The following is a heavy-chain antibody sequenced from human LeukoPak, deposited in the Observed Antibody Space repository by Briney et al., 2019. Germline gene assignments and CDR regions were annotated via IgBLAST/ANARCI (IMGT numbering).Heavy chain of an antibody. J-gene: IGHJ3*02. Sequence: GGSLRLSCAASGFTFSSYSMNWVRQAPGKGLEWVSSISSGSSYIYYADSVKGRFTISRDNAQNSLYLQMNSLRAEDTAVYYCAREGALPDAFDIWGQGTMVTVSS. CDR2: ISSGSSYI. CDR1: GFTFSSYS. D-gene: IGHD4/OR15-4a*01. V-gene: IGHV3-21*01. CDR3: AREGALPDAFDI.